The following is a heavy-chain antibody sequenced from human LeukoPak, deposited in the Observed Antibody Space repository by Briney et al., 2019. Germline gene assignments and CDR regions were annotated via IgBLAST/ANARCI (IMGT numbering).Heavy chain of an antibody. Sequence: ASVKVSCKASGYTLTGYYMHWVRQAPGQGLEWMGWINPNSGGTNYAQKFQGRVTMTRDTSISTTYMELSRMRSDDTAVYYCARGRYCSGGSCYFENWFDPWGQGTLVTVSS. CDR2: INPNSGGT. CDR3: ARGRYCSGGSCYFENWFDP. CDR1: GYTLTGYY. V-gene: IGHV1-2*02. J-gene: IGHJ5*02. D-gene: IGHD2-15*01.